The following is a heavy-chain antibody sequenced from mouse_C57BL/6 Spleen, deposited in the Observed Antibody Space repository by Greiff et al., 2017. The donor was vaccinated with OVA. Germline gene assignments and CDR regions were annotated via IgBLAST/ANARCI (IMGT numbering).Heavy chain of an antibody. V-gene: IGHV1-55*01. CDR3: ARKGIYYGNSYAMDY. Sequence: QVQLQQPGAELVKPGASVKMSCKASSYTFTSYWITWVKQRPGQGLEWIGDIYPGSGSTNYNEKFKSKATLTVDTSSSTAYMQLSSLTSEDSAVYYCARKGIYYGNSYAMDYWGQGTSVTVSS. J-gene: IGHJ4*01. CDR2: IYPGSGST. CDR1: SYTFTSYW. D-gene: IGHD2-1*01.